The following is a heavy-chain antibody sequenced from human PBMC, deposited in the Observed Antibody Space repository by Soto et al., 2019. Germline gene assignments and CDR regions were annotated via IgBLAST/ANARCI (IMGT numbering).Heavy chain of an antibody. V-gene: IGHV3-9*01. CDR3: AKGAGYSTNWRLDF. Sequence: SCAASGFTFDDYAMHWVRQAPGKGLEWVSGISWNSGVIGYADSVKGRFTISRDNAKNSLYLQLNSLKVEDTAFYYCAKGAGYSTNWRLDFWGQGTPVTVSS. J-gene: IGHJ4*02. D-gene: IGHD6-13*01. CDR2: ISWNSGVI. CDR1: GFTFDDYA.